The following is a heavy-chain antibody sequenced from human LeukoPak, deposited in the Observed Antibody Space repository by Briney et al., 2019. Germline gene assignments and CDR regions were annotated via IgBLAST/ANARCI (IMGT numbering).Heavy chain of an antibody. Sequence: KPSETLSLTWTVSGGSISSYNWSWIRQPPGKGLEWIGYIYYSGSTNYNPSLKSRVTISVDTSKNQFSLKLSSVTAADTAVYYCARDRGNGQYYYDSSGYYPYWGQGTLVTVSS. V-gene: IGHV4-59*01. J-gene: IGHJ4*02. D-gene: IGHD3-22*01. CDR3: ARDRGNGQYYYDSSGYYPY. CDR2: IYYSGST. CDR1: GGSISSYN.